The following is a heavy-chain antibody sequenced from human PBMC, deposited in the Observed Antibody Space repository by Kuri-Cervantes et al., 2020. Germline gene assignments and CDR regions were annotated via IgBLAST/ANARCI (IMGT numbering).Heavy chain of an antibody. CDR2: INPNSGGT. CDR1: GYTFTGYY. CDR3: ARELASIRFFDF. V-gene: IGHV1-2*04. J-gene: IGHJ4*02. D-gene: IGHD5-12*01. Sequence: ASVKVSCKASGYTFTGYYMHWVRQAPGQGLEWMGWINPNSGGTNYAQKFQGWVTMTRDTSISTAYMELSRLRSEDTAVYYCARELASIRFFDFWGQGTLVTVSS.